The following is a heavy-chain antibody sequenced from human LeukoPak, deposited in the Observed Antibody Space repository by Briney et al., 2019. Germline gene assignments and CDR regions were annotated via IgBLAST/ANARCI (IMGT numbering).Heavy chain of an antibody. CDR1: GFSISSYY. CDR2: IYYSGST. V-gene: IGHV4-59*01. Sequence: SETLSLTCTVSGFSISSYYWSWIRQPPGKGLEWIGYIYYSGSTNYNPSPKSRVTISVDTSKNQFSLKLSSVTAADTAVYYCASSFGEYFQHWGQGTLVTVSS. CDR3: ASSFGEYFQH. J-gene: IGHJ1*01. D-gene: IGHD3-10*01.